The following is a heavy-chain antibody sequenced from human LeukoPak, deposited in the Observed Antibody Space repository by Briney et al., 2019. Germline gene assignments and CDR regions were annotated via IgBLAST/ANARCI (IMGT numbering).Heavy chain of an antibody. CDR1: GFTFDDYA. Sequence: GRSLRLSCATSGFTFDDYAMHWVQQAPGKGLEWVSGISWNSGSIGYADSVKGRFTISRDNSKNTLYLQMNSLRAEDTAVYYCARTRSFYFLVGAFDIWGRGTMVTVSS. CDR2: ISWNSGSI. V-gene: IGHV3-9*01. J-gene: IGHJ3*02. D-gene: IGHD3-22*01. CDR3: ARTRSFYFLVGAFDI.